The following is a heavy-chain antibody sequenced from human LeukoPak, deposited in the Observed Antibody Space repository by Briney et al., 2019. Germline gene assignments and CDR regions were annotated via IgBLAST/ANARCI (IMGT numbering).Heavy chain of an antibody. D-gene: IGHD2-2*01. V-gene: IGHV3-30*03. Sequence: GKSLRLSCLGSGYTFSNFGMHWVRQAPGKGLEWVAVISYNGRHEYYRESVKGRFTISRDNSKNTVSLQMDSLRIEDTAVYYCVRGGSPPTSTWSLDEWGQGTLVTVSS. CDR2: ISYNGRHE. J-gene: IGHJ4*02. CDR3: VRGGSPPTSTWSLDE. CDR1: GYTFSNFG.